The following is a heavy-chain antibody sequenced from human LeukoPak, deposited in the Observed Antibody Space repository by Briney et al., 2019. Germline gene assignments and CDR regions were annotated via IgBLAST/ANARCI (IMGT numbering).Heavy chain of an antibody. Sequence: GESLKISCKGSGYSFTSYRISGVRQMPGKGLEWMGRIDPSDSYTKYSPSFQGHVTISGDESISTPYLQWSSLKASDTAMYYCARHFLGELPDMDVWGQGTTVTVSS. CDR3: ARHFLGELPDMDV. V-gene: IGHV5-10-1*01. J-gene: IGHJ6*02. CDR2: IDPSDSYT. CDR1: GYSFTSYR. D-gene: IGHD1-26*01.